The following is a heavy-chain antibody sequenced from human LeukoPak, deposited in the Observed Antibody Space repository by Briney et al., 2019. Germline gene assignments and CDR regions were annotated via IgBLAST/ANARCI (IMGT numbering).Heavy chain of an antibody. J-gene: IGHJ4*02. Sequence: GGSLRLSCAASGFTFRTYAMRWVRQAPGKGLEWVAAIKPDGSEEYYVDSVKGRFTISKDNAKNSLFLQMNNLRVEDTAVYYCARGWESDFGGQGTLVTVSS. CDR2: IKPDGSEE. CDR3: ARGWESDF. CDR1: GFTFRTYA. V-gene: IGHV3-7*05. D-gene: IGHD1-26*01.